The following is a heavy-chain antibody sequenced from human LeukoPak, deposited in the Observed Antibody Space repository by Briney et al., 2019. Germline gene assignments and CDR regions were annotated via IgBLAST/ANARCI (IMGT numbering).Heavy chain of an antibody. J-gene: IGHJ5*02. CDR3: ARDFCSSTSCYTGGGAYNWFDP. CDR2: IYTSGST. D-gene: IGHD2-2*02. CDR1: GGSISSYY. V-gene: IGHV4-4*07. Sequence: PSETLSLTCTVSGGSISSYYWSWIRQPAGKGLEWIGRIYTSGSTNYNPSLKSRVTMSVDTSKNQFSLKLSSVTAADTAVYYCARDFCSSTSCYTGGGAYNWFDPWGQGTLVTVSS.